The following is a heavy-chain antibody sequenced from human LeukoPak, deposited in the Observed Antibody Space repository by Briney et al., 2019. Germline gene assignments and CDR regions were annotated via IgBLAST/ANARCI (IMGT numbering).Heavy chain of an antibody. D-gene: IGHD3-22*01. CDR1: GFTFSSYW. CDR3: ARDQKPYYYDTPRNLDY. J-gene: IGHJ4*02. Sequence: PGGSLRLSCAASGFTFSSYWMSWVRQAPGKGLEWVANIKQDGSGKYYVDSVKGRFTISRDNAKNSLYLQMNSLRAEDTAVYYCARDQKPYYYDTPRNLDYWGQGTLVTVSS. CDR2: IKQDGSGK. V-gene: IGHV3-7*01.